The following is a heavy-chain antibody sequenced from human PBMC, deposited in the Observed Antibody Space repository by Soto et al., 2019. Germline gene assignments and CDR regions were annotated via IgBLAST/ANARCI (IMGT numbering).Heavy chain of an antibody. CDR3: ARRLRRQQLVLGGNWFDP. CDR1: GGSFSGYY. J-gene: IGHJ5*02. CDR2: INHSGST. D-gene: IGHD6-13*01. Sequence: NPSETLSLTCAVYGGSFSGYYWSWIRQPPGKGLEWIGEINHSGSTNYNPSLKSRVTISVDTSKNQFSLRLSSVTAADTAVYYCARRLRRQQLVLGGNWFDPWGQGTLVTVSS. V-gene: IGHV4-34*01.